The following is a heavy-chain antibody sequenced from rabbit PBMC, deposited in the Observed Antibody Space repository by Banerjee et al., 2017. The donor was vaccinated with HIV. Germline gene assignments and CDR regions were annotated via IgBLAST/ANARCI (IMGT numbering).Heavy chain of an antibody. CDR2: IYAGNSGST. CDR3: ASSGVAGYGGHGYADL. D-gene: IGHD6-1*01. J-gene: IGHJ4*01. CDR1: GFSFSSSYY. Sequence: QSLEESGGGLVQPEGSLTLTCTASGFSFSSSYYMCWVRQAPGKGLEWIGCIYAGNSGSTDYASWAKGRFTISETSSTTVTLQMTSLTAADTATYFCASSGVAGYGGHGYADLWGQGTLVTVS. V-gene: IGHV1S40*01.